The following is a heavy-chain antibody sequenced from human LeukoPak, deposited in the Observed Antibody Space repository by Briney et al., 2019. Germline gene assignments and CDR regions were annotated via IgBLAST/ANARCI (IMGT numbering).Heavy chain of an antibody. Sequence: ASVKVSCKASGYTFTNYYMHWVRQAPGQGLEWMAIINPSGDFTSYTEKFQGRVTMTTDTSTSTVYMELNSLRSDDTAVYYCARGAGFIGYYDFDYWGQGTLVTVSS. V-gene: IGHV1-46*01. J-gene: IGHJ4*02. CDR1: GYTFTNYY. CDR2: INPSGDFT. D-gene: IGHD3-22*01. CDR3: ARGAGFIGYYDFDY.